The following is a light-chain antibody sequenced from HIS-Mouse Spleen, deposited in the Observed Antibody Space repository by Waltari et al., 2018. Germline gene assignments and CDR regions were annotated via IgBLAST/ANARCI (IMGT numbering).Light chain of an antibody. Sequence: QSALTQPASVSGSPGQPITISCPGTSSDVGSYNLSSLYQQPPGKAPKLMIYEGSKRPSGVSNRFSGSKSGNTASLTISGLQAEDEADYYCCSYAGSSTFVFGTGTKVTVL. CDR1: SSDVGSYNL. CDR3: CSYAGSSTFV. CDR2: EGS. V-gene: IGLV2-23*01. J-gene: IGLJ1*01.